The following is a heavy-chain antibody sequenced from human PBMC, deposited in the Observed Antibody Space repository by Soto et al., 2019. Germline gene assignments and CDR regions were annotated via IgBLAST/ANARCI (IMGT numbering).Heavy chain of an antibody. Sequence: ASVNDSCQDSRYILTDLFMHWVRQAPGKGLEWMADFSPEDGETIYADTLQGRVTLTEDKAKETTYMELSSLRSEDTAVYYCATVAGQLWYYGMDLWGQGTTVTVSS. J-gene: IGHJ6*02. V-gene: IGHV1-24*01. CDR2: FSPEDGET. CDR3: ATVAGQLWYYGMDL. D-gene: IGHD5-18*01. CDR1: RYILTDLF.